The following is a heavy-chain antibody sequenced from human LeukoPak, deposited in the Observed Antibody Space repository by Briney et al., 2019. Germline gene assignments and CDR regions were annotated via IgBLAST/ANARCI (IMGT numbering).Heavy chain of an antibody. D-gene: IGHD3-22*01. Sequence: PSETLSLTCTVSGGGSINGHYWSWIRQPPGKGLEWIGFVSYAGRTKYNPSLQSRVTISVATSENNFSLKLTSVTTADTAVYYCARLLDNDSSGDPDTFDMWGQGTVVIVSS. V-gene: IGHV4-59*11. CDR1: GGGSINGHY. CDR2: VSYAGRT. J-gene: IGHJ3*02. CDR3: ARLLDNDSSGDPDTFDM.